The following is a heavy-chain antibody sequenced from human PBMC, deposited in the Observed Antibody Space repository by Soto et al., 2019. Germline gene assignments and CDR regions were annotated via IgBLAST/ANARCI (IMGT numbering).Heavy chain of an antibody. J-gene: IGHJ6*02. CDR3: AREISYVSGGHLYYGMDV. CDR2: ISTNNGNT. D-gene: IGHD3-16*01. CDR1: GYTFSEYG. Sequence: ASVKVSCKASGYTFSEYGISWVRQAPGQGPEYLGWISTNNGNTGYAPKLQGRVTMTTDTSTSTAYMELRSLRAEDTAVYYFAREISYVSGGHLYYGMDVLGQGTAVTVSS. V-gene: IGHV1-18*01.